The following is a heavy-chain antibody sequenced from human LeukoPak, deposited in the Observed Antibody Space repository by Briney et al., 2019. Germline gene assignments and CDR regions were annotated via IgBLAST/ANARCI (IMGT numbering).Heavy chain of an antibody. CDR2: IYYSGST. Sequence: SETLSLTCTVSGGSISSYYWSWIRQPPGKGLEWIGYIYYSGSTNYNPSLKSRVTISVDTSKNQFSLKLSSVTAADTAVYYCARLGLWVDFDYWGQGTPVTVSS. V-gene: IGHV4-59*08. D-gene: IGHD5-18*01. CDR3: ARLGLWVDFDY. CDR1: GGSISSYY. J-gene: IGHJ4*02.